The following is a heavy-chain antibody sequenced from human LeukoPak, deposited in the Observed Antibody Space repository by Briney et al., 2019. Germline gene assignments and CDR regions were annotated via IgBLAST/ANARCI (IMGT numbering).Heavy chain of an antibody. V-gene: IGHV4-39*01. Sequence: TLSLTXXXXGGSXXXXSYYWGWXRQPPGKGLEWIGSIYYSGSTYYNPSLKSRVTISVYTSKNQFSLKLSSVTAADTAVYYCARQIWTGDGFDYWGQGTLVTVSS. CDR2: IYYSGST. D-gene: IGHD7-27*01. CDR3: ARQIWTGDGFDY. CDR1: GGSXXXXSYY. J-gene: IGHJ4*02.